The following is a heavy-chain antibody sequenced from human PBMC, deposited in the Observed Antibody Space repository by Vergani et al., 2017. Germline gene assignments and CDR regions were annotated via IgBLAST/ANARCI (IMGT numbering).Heavy chain of an antibody. D-gene: IGHD6-13*01. CDR3: ARGGQQLVVDWFDP. Sequence: QVQLQESGPGLVKPSQTLSLTCTVSGGPISSGSYYWSWIRQPPGKGLEWIGYIYYSGSTNYNPSLKSRVTISVDTSKHQFSLKLSSVTAADTAVYYCARGGQQLVVDWFDPGGQGTLVTVSS. CDR1: GGPISSGSYY. J-gene: IGHJ5*02. V-gene: IGHV4-61*01. CDR2: IYYSGST.